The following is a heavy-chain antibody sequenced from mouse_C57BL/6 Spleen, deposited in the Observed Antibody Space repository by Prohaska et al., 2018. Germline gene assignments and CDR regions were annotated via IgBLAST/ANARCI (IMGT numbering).Heavy chain of an antibody. Sequence: QVQLQQSGAELVRPGSSVTLSCKASGYTFTDYEMHWVKQTPVHGLEWIGAIDPETGGTAYNQKFKGKAILTSDKSSSTAYMELRSLTSEDSAVYYCTRKGGLRHYFDYWGQGTTLTVSS. J-gene: IGHJ2*01. CDR2: IDPETGGT. CDR3: TRKGGLRHYFDY. V-gene: IGHV1-15*01. CDR1: GYTFTDYE. D-gene: IGHD2-4*01.